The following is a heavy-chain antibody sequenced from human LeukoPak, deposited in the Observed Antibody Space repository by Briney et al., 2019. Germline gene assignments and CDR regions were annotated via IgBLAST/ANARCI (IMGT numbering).Heavy chain of an antibody. CDR2: ISSSSSYI. V-gene: IGHV3-21*01. J-gene: IGHJ4*02. CDR3: AREGYCSGGSCPYYFDY. Sequence: GGFLRLSCAASGFTFSSYSMNWVRQAPGKGLEWVSSISSSSSYIYYADSVKGRFTISRDNAKNSLYLQMNSLRAEDTAVYYCAREGYCSGGSCPYYFDYWGQGTLVTVSS. D-gene: IGHD2-15*01. CDR1: GFTFSSYS.